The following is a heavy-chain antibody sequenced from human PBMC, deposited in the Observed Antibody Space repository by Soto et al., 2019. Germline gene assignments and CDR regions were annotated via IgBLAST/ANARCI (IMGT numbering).Heavy chain of an antibody. Sequence: EVRLLESGGGLVQPGGSLRLSCAASGFMFSAYAMHWVRQAPGQGLEWVSSMSGSCDDTYYADSVKGRFTFSRDTSKDTLYLQMSSLRAEDTVLYFWAREDSGSPFVYWGQGTLVIVSS. CDR2: MSGSCDDT. CDR3: AREDSGSPFVY. V-gene: IGHV3-23*01. D-gene: IGHD1-26*01. CDR1: GFMFSAYA. J-gene: IGHJ4*02.